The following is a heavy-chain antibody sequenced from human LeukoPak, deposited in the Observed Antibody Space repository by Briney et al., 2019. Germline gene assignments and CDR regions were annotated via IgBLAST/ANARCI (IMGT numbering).Heavy chain of an antibody. Sequence: GGSLRLSCAASGFTFSSYEMNWVRQAPGKGLEWVSYISSSGSTIHYADSVKGRFTISRDNAKNSLYLQMNSLRAEDTAVYYCAKAVEAPNAEYFQHWGQGTLVTVSS. J-gene: IGHJ1*01. V-gene: IGHV3-48*03. CDR2: ISSSGSTI. CDR1: GFTFSSYE. CDR3: AKAVEAPNAEYFQH.